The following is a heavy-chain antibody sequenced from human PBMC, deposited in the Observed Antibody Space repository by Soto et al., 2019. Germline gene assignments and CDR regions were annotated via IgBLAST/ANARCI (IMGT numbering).Heavy chain of an antibody. CDR2: IRAYNGNT. CDR1: GYTFTSYG. D-gene: IGHD4-17*01. V-gene: IGHV1-18*01. Sequence: QVQLVQSGAEVKKPGASVKVSCKASGYTFTSYGISWVRPAPEHGLEWMGRIRAYNGNTNYAQKLQGRVTMTTDTPTSAAYIALMSLKSHDTSVDYCARGTTVETGNYWGQGTRVTFSA. J-gene: IGHJ4*02. CDR3: ARGTTVETGNY.